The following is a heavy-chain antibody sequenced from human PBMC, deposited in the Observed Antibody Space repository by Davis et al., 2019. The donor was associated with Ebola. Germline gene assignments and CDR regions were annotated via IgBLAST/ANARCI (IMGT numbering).Heavy chain of an antibody. CDR2: ISAYNGNT. CDR1: GYTFTSYG. CDR3: ARERGSDCTGGVCYFDYYYGMDV. Sequence: ASVKVSCKASGYTFTSYGISWVRQAPGQGLEWMGWISAYNGNTNYAQKLQGKVTMTTDTSTSTAYMELRSLRSDDTAVYYCARERGSDCTGGVCYFDYYYGMDVWGQGTTVTVSS. D-gene: IGHD2-8*02. V-gene: IGHV1-18*01. J-gene: IGHJ6*02.